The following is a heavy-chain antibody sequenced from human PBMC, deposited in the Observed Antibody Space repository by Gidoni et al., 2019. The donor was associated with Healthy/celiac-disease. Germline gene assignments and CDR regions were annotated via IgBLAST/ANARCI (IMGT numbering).Heavy chain of an antibody. CDR1: GLTFSSYA. D-gene: IGHD6-13*01. V-gene: IGHV3-23*01. CDR2: SSGSGGST. CDR3: AKDWGIAAAGKPDY. Sequence: EVQLLESGGGLVQPGGSLRLSCAASGLTFSSYAMSWVRQAPGKGLAWVSASSGSGGSTYYADSVKGRFTISRDNSKNTLYLQMKRLRAEDTAVYYCAKDWGIAAAGKPDYWGQGTLVTVSA. J-gene: IGHJ4*02.